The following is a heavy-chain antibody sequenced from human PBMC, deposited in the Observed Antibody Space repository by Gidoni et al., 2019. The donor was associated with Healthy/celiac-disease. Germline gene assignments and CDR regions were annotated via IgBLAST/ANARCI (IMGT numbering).Heavy chain of an antibody. Sequence: QLQLVQSGAEVKKPGSSVKVSCKASGGTFSSYAISWLRQAPGQGLEWMGGIIPIFGTANYAQKCQGRVTITADESTSTAYMELSSLRSEDTAVYYCARAVEIVVVAATVAFDIWGQGTMVTVSS. CDR2: IIPIFGTA. D-gene: IGHD2-15*01. J-gene: IGHJ3*02. CDR3: ARAVEIVVVAATVAFDI. CDR1: GGTFSSYA. V-gene: IGHV1-69*01.